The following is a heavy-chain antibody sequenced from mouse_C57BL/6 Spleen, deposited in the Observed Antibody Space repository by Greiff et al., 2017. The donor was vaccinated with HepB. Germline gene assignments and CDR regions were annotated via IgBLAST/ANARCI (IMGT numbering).Heavy chain of an antibody. CDR3: ARGEGELDY. CDR1: GYAFSSSW. J-gene: IGHJ2*01. CDR2: IYPGDGDT. Sequence: QVQLQQSGPELVKPGASVKISCKASGYAFSSSWMNWVKQRPGKGLEWIGRIYPGDGDTNYNGKFKGKATLTADKSSSTAYMQLSSLTSEDYAVYLCARGEGELDYWGQGTTLTVSS. V-gene: IGHV1-82*01. D-gene: IGHD1-1*01.